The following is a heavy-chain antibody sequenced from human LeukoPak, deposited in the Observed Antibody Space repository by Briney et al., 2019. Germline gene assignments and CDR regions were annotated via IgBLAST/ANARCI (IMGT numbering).Heavy chain of an antibody. Sequence: PSETLSLTCTVSGGSIGRNYWSWIRQPPGKGLEWIGYIYYSGSTNYNPSLKSRVTISVDTSKNQFSLKLSSVTAADTAVYYCARYYCRSTSCLHFDYWGQGTLVTVSS. D-gene: IGHD2-2*01. J-gene: IGHJ4*02. CDR1: GGSIGRNY. V-gene: IGHV4-59*01. CDR3: ARYYCRSTSCLHFDY. CDR2: IYYSGST.